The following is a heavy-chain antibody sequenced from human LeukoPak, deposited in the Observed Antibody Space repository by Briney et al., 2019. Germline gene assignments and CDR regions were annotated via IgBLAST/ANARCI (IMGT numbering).Heavy chain of an antibody. CDR3: ARAVHPLFDYYYMDV. Sequence: PGGSLRLSCAASGFTFDDYAMHWVRQAPGKGLEWVSGISWNSGSIGYADSVKGRFIISRDNAKNSLYLQMNSLRAEDMALYYYARAVHPLFDYYYMDVWGKGTTVTVSS. D-gene: IGHD3-10*02. CDR1: GFTFDDYA. J-gene: IGHJ6*03. CDR2: ISWNSGSI. V-gene: IGHV3-9*03.